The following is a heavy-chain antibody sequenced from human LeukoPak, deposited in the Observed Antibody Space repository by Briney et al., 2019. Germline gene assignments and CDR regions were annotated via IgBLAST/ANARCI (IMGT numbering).Heavy chain of an antibody. CDR2: IKQDGSEK. D-gene: IGHD3-10*01. Sequence: GGSLRLSCAASGFTFSSYWMSWVRQAPGKGLEWVANIKQDGSEKYYVDSVKGRFTISRDNAKNSLYLQMNSLRAEDTAVYYCARYSYYGNYGMDVWGQGTTVTVSS. J-gene: IGHJ6*02. CDR3: ARYSYYGNYGMDV. CDR1: GFTFSSYW. V-gene: IGHV3-7*03.